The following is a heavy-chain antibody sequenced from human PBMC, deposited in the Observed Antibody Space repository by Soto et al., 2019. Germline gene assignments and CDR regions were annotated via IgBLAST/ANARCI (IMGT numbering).Heavy chain of an antibody. CDR3: ARDYSRGSSSGCFQH. CDR1: GFTFSSYA. CDR2: ISSNGGST. Sequence: GGSLRLSCAASGFTFSSYAMHWVRQAPGKGLEYVSAISSNGGSTYYANSVKGRFTISRDNSKNTLYLQMGSLRAEDMAVYYCARDYSRGSSSGCFQHWGQGTLVTVSS. V-gene: IGHV3-64*01. J-gene: IGHJ1*01. D-gene: IGHD3-10*01.